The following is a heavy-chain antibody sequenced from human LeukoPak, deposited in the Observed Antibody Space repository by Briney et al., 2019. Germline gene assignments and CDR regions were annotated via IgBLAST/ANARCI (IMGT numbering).Heavy chain of an antibody. CDR2: IWYDGSNK. CDR1: GFTFSSYG. CDR3: ARDSLTYYDFWSGVSPDY. J-gene: IGHJ4*02. V-gene: IGHV3-33*01. D-gene: IGHD3-3*01. Sequence: GGSLRLSCAASGFTFSSYGMHWVRQAPGKGLEWVAVIWYDGSNKYYADSVKGRFTISRDNSKNTLYLQMNSLRAEDTAVYYCARDSLTYYDFWSGVSPDYWGQGTLVTVSS.